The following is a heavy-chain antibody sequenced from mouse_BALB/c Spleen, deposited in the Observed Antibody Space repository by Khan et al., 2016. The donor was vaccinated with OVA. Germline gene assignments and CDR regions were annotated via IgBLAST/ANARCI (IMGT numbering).Heavy chain of an antibody. D-gene: IGHD2-3*01. CDR3: ARVDGGDFDC. J-gene: IGHJ2*01. V-gene: IGHV3-2*02. CDR1: GYSITSDYA. Sequence: EVQLQESGPGLVKPSQSLSLTCTVTGYSITSDYAWNWIRQFPGNKLEWLGYIRYSGNTKYNPSLKSRIFVTRDTSTNQFFLQLNSVTTEDTATYYWARVDGGDFDCWGQGTTLTVSS. CDR2: IRYSGNT.